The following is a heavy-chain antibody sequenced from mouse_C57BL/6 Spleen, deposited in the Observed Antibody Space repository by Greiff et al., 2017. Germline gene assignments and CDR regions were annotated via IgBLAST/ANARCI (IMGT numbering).Heavy chain of an antibody. V-gene: IGHV2-5*01. Sequence: QVQLQQSGPGLVQPSQSLSITCTVSGFSLTSYGVHWVRQSPGKGLEWLGVIWRGGSTDYNAAFMSRLSITKDNSKSQVFFKMNSLQADDTAIYYCAKSPYGYDGFYYAMDYWGQGTSVTVSS. J-gene: IGHJ4*01. CDR2: IWRGGST. D-gene: IGHD2-2*01. CDR3: AKSPYGYDGFYYAMDY. CDR1: GFSLTSYG.